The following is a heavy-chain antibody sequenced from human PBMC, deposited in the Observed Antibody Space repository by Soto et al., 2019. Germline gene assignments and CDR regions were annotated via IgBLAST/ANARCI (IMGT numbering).Heavy chain of an antibody. Sequence: QVQLVQSGAEVKKPGASVKVSCKASGYTFTSYGISWVRQAPGQGLEWMGWISAYNGNTNDAQKIQGRVTRTPDSSTSTAYMELRSLRSDATAVYYCAIRPGRDFYPRHSSGYYREAFEIWGQGTMVTVSS. V-gene: IGHV1-18*01. CDR3: AIRPGRDFYPRHSSGYYREAFEI. CDR2: ISAYNGNT. D-gene: IGHD3-22*01. J-gene: IGHJ3*02. CDR1: GYTFTSYG.